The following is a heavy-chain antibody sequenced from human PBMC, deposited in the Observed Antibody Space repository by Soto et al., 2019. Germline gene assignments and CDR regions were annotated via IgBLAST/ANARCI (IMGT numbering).Heavy chain of an antibody. CDR3: ARHKSIQLRSPDYYYGMDV. Sequence: GESLKISCKGSGYSFTSYWIGWVRQMPGKGLEWMGIIYPGDSDTRYSPSFQGQVTISADKSISTAYLQWSSLKASDTAMYYCARHKSIQLRSPDYYYGMDVWGQGTTVTVSS. V-gene: IGHV5-51*01. D-gene: IGHD5-18*01. CDR2: IYPGDSDT. J-gene: IGHJ6*02. CDR1: GYSFTSYW.